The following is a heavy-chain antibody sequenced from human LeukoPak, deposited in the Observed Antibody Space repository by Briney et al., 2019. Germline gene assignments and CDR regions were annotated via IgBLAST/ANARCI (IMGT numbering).Heavy chain of an antibody. CDR3: ARDDIVVVPAAHTPYYYYGMDV. CDR2: IKQDGSEK. D-gene: IGHD2-2*01. CDR1: GFTFSSYW. V-gene: IGHV3-7*01. Sequence: PGGSLRLSCAASGFTFSSYWMSWVRQAPGKGLEWVANIKQDGSEKYYVDSVKGRFTISRDNAKNSLYLQMNSLRAEDTAVYYCARDDIVVVPAAHTPYYYYGMDVWGQGTTVTVSS. J-gene: IGHJ6*02.